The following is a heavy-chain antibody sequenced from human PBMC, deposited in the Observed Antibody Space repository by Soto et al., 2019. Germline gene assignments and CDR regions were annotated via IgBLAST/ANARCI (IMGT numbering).Heavy chain of an antibody. V-gene: IGHV1-69*01. CDR1: GGTFNNYA. D-gene: IGHD5-12*01. CDR3: ARGGVDVVATSAFDY. CDR2: ISPIIGTA. Sequence: QVQLVQSGAEVKKPGSSVKVSCKASGGTFNNYAISWVRQAPGQGLEWMGGISPIIGTADYAHKFQGRLASSADESTGTTFMELSSLRSEDTALYYCARGGVDVVATSAFDYWGQGTRVTVSS. J-gene: IGHJ4*02.